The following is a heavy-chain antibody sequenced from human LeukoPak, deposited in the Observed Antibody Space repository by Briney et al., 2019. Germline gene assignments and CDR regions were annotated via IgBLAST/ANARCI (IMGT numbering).Heavy chain of an antibody. V-gene: IGHV4-4*07. D-gene: IGHD5-12*01. CDR3: ARDPGYPNAFDI. Sequence: SETLSLTCTVSGGSISSYYWSWIRQSPGKGLEWIGRIYTSGSTNYNPSLKSRVTMSVDTSKNQFSLKLSSVTAADTAVYYCARDPGYPNAFDIWGQGTMVTVSS. CDR2: IYTSGST. CDR1: GGSISSYY. J-gene: IGHJ3*02.